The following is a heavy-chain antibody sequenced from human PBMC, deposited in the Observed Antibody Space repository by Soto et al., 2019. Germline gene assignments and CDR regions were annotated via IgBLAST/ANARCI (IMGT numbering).Heavy chain of an antibody. Sequence: GGSLRLSCAASGFTFSSYWMHWVRQAPGKGLVWVSRINSDGSSTSYADSVKGRFTISRDNAKNTLYLQMNSLRAEDTAVYYCARDLETDRDCSGGSCSTWIGGGYYYYGMDVWGQGTTVTVSS. CDR2: INSDGSST. D-gene: IGHD2-15*01. J-gene: IGHJ6*02. CDR3: ARDLETDRDCSGGSCSTWIGGGYYYYGMDV. CDR1: GFTFSSYW. V-gene: IGHV3-74*01.